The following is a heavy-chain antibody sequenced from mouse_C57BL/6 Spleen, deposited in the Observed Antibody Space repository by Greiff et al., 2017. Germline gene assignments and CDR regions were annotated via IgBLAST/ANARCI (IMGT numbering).Heavy chain of an antibody. CDR3: ARSVITTVVATRGDY. J-gene: IGHJ2*01. CDR2: INPGSGGT. D-gene: IGHD1-1*01. V-gene: IGHV1-54*01. CDR1: GYAFTNYL. Sequence: QVQLQQSGAELVRPGTSVKVSCKASGYAFTNYLIEWVKQRPGQGLEWIGVINPGSGGTKYNEKFKGKATLTADKSSSTAYMQLSSLTSEDAAVYFCARSVITTVVATRGDYWGQGTTLTVSS.